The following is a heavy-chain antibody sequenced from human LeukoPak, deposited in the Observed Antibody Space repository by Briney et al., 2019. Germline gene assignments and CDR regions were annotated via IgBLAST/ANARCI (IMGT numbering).Heavy chain of an antibody. CDR3: ARSAPRKSYSSSWPNTPDY. D-gene: IGHD6-13*01. CDR2: IYPGDSDT. J-gene: IGHJ4*02. Sequence: GESLKISCKGSRTSFNSYWIAWVRQMPGKGLEWMGIIYPGDSDTRYSPSFQGQVTISADKSISTAYLQWSSLKASDTAMYYCARSAPRKSYSSSWPNTPDYWGQGTLVTVSS. V-gene: IGHV5-51*01. CDR1: RTSFNSYW.